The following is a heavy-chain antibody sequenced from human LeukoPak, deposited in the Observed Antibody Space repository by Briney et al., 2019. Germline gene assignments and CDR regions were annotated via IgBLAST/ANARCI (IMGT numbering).Heavy chain of an antibody. CDR1: GFTFSSYE. J-gene: IGHJ3*02. CDR2: ISDNGGST. Sequence: GGSLRLSCAASGFTFSSYEMNWVRQAPGKGLEWVSAISDNGGSTYYADSVKGRFTISRDNSKNTLDLQMHSLRAEDTAVYYCARVRGHLDIWGQGTMVTVSS. V-gene: IGHV3-23*01. CDR3: ARVRGHLDI.